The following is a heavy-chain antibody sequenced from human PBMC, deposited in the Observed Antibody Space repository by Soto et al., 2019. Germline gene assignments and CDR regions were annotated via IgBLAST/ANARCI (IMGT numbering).Heavy chain of an antibody. V-gene: IGHV3-30*03. Sequence: QVQLLESGGGVVQPGRSLRLSCVASGFTLTNNGMHWVRQAPGQGLEWVAVISSDGSSKYYGDSMKGRFTISRDNAKNSLYLEMNSLRAEDTAVYYCARESEDLTSNFDYWGQGTLVTVSS. CDR3: ARESEDLTSNFDY. J-gene: IGHJ4*02. CDR1: GFTLTNNG. CDR2: ISSDGSSK.